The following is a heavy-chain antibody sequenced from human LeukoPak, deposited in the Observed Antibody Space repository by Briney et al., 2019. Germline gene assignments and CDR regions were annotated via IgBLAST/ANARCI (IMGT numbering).Heavy chain of an antibody. CDR1: GFTVSSNY. Sequence: GGSLRLSCAASGFTVSSNYMSSVRQAPGKGLEWVSVTYSGGSTYYADSVKGRFTISRDNSKNTLYLQMNSLRAEDTAVYYCATKRGYNYGLDYWGQGTLVTVSS. D-gene: IGHD5-18*01. J-gene: IGHJ4*02. V-gene: IGHV3-53*01. CDR2: TYSGGST. CDR3: ATKRGYNYGLDY.